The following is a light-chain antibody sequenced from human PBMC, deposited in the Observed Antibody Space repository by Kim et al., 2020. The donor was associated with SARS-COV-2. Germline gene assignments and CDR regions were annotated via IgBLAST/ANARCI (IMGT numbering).Light chain of an antibody. Sequence: VSPGHTASITCSGDKLGDKYACWYQQKPGQSPVLVIYQDSKRPSGIPERFSGSNSGNTATLTISGTQAMDEADYYCQAWDSSTEVFGGGTQLTVL. CDR3: QAWDSSTEV. J-gene: IGLJ3*02. V-gene: IGLV3-1*01. CDR2: QDS. CDR1: KLGDKY.